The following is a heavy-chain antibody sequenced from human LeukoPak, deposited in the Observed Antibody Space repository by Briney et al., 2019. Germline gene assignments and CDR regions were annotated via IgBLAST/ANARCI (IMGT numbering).Heavy chain of an antibody. CDR3: ASGASLPLWY. V-gene: IGHV4-38-2*02. D-gene: IGHD2-2*01. Sequence: SETLSLTCTVSGYSISSGYYWGWIRQPPGKGLEWIGSIYHSGRAYYNPSLKSRVTISIDTSKNQFSLKLSSVTAADTAVYYCASGASLPLWYWGQGTLVTVSS. J-gene: IGHJ4*02. CDR1: GYSISSGYY. CDR2: IYHSGRA.